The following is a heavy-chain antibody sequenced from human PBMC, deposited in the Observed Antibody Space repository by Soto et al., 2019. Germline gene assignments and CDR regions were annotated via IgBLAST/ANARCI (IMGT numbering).Heavy chain of an antibody. V-gene: IGHV2-70*01. CDR3: GPRDYYGLYGMDV. Sequence: GPTLVNPTQTLTLTCTFSGFSLSTSGMCVSWIRQPPGKALEWLALIDWDDDKYYSTSLKTRLTISKDTSKNQVVLTMTNMDPVDTATYYCGPRDYYGLYGMDVWGQGTKVTVSS. D-gene: IGHD3-10*01. CDR2: IDWDDDK. CDR1: GFSLSTSGMC. J-gene: IGHJ6*02.